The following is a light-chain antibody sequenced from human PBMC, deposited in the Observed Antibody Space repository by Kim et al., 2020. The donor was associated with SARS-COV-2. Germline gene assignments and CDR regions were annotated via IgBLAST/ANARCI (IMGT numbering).Light chain of an antibody. Sequence: QPVLTQSPSASASLGASVKLTCTLSSGHSSYAIAWHQQQPEKGPRYLMKVNSDGSHSRGTGIPDRFSGSSSGAERYLTISSLQSEDEADYYCQTWGTGIRVFGGGTQLTVL. CDR1: SGHSSYA. J-gene: IGLJ3*02. CDR2: VNSDGSH. CDR3: QTWGTGIRV. V-gene: IGLV4-69*01.